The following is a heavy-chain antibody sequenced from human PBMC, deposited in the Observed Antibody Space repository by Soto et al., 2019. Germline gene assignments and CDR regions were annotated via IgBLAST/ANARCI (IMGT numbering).Heavy chain of an antibody. CDR3: ARHVTYNWNYGWFDP. CDR2: IYYSGST. CDR1: GGSISSSSYY. Sequence: SETLSLTCTVSGGSISSSSYYWGWIRQPPGKGLEWIGSIYYSGSTYYNPSLKSRVTISVDTSKNQFSLKLSSVTAADTAVYYCARHVTYNWNYGWFDPWGQGTLVTVS. D-gene: IGHD1-7*01. J-gene: IGHJ5*02. V-gene: IGHV4-39*01.